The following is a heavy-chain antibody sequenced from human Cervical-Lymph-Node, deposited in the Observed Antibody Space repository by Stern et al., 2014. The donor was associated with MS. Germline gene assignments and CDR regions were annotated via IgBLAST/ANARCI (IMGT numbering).Heavy chain of an antibody. V-gene: IGHV5-51*03. Sequence: EVQLVESGAEVKKPGESLKISCEASGYLFDDYWIGWVRQMSGRGLELVAIIFPRDSNTRYSPSVQGQVTISADKSISTAYLQWSTLKASDPAFFSWARSPATPSGYDRFDYWGQGALVTVSS. CDR1: GYLFDDYW. CDR2: IFPRDSNT. D-gene: IGHD5-12*01. CDR3: ARSPATPSGYDRFDY. J-gene: IGHJ4*02.